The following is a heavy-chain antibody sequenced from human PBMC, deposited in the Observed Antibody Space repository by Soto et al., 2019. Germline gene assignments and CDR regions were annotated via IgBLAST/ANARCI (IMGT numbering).Heavy chain of an antibody. Sequence: EVQLVESGGGLVQPGGSLRLSCAASGFTFSSYSMNWVRQAPGKGLEWVSYISSSSSTIYYADSVKGRFTISRDNAKNSLYLQMNSLIAEDTAVYYCARDRWTYYYDSSGYYYFDLWGRGTLVTVSS. V-gene: IGHV3-48*01. CDR2: ISSSSSTI. D-gene: IGHD3-22*01. CDR3: ARDRWTYYYDSSGYYYFDL. J-gene: IGHJ2*01. CDR1: GFTFSSYS.